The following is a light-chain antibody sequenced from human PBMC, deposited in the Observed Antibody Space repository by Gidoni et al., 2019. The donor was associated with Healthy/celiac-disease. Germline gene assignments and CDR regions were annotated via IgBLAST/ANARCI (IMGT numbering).Light chain of an antibody. V-gene: IGLV2-23*01. CDR1: SSDVGSYNL. J-gene: IGLJ3*02. CDR3: CSYEV. CDR2: EGS. Sequence: SALTQPPSVSGSPGQSITISCTGTSSDVGSYNLVSWYQQHPGKAPKLMIYEGSKRPSGVSNRFSGSKSGNTASLTISGLQAEDEADYYCCSYEVFGGGTKLTVL.